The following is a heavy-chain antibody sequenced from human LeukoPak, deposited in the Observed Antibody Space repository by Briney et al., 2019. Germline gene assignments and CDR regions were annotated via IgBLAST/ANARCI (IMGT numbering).Heavy chain of an antibody. J-gene: IGHJ4*02. CDR3: ARSVGGHFDY. CDR2: ITSNSATI. CDR1: GLTFSVYS. D-gene: IGHD3-16*01. V-gene: IGHV3-48*02. Sequence: PGGSLRLSCAASGLTFSVYSMNWVRQPPGMGLEWVSYITSNSATIQYADSVKGRFTISRDNAKNSLSLQMNSLRDEDTAVYYCARSVGGHFDYWGQGRLVTVSS.